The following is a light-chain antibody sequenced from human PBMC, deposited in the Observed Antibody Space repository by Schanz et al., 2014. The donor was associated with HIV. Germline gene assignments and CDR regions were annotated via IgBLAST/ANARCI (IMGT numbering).Light chain of an antibody. CDR3: GTWDSTLRAWV. J-gene: IGLJ3*02. Sequence: QSVLTQPPSVSGAPGQRVTISCSGGSSNIGNHYVSWYQQLPGTAPKLLIYDNNKRPSGIPDRFSGSKSGTSATLGITGLQTGDEADYYCGTWDSTLRAWVFGGGTKLTVL. CDR2: DNN. CDR1: SSNIGNHY. V-gene: IGLV1-51*01.